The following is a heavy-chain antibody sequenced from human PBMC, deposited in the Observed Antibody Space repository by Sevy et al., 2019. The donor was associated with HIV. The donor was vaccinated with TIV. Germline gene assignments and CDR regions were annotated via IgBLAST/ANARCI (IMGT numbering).Heavy chain of an antibody. D-gene: IGHD1-26*01. Sequence: GGSLRLSCAASGFTFTSCAMRWVRQAPGKGLEWVSSISGSGGSTYYLDSVKGRLTISRHNSKNTLYLQMNNVRAEDAAVYYCAKKQWELPTRSYFDFWGQGTLLTVSS. CDR2: ISGSGGST. CDR3: AKKQWELPTRSYFDF. J-gene: IGHJ4*02. CDR1: GFTFTSCA. V-gene: IGHV3-23*01.